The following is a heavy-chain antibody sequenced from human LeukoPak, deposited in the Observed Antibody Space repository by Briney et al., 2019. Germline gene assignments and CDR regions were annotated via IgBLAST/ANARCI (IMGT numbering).Heavy chain of an antibody. CDR3: ARGYSSSWSHYYYYMDV. CDR2: INPTGGST. D-gene: IGHD6-13*01. J-gene: IGHJ6*03. Sequence: ASVKVSCKASGYTFTSYYMHWVRQAPGQGLEWMGLINPTGGSTGYAQKFQGRVTITRNTSISTAYMELSSLRSEDTAVYYCARGYSSSWSHYYYYMDVWGKGTTVTISS. CDR1: GYTFTSYY. V-gene: IGHV1-46*01.